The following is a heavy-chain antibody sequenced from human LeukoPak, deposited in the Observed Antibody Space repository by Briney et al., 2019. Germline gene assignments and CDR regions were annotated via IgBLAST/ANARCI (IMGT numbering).Heavy chain of an antibody. J-gene: IGHJ6*02. CDR3: ARDPSRYYGSGSYYSFMDV. CDR2: IDPNSGGT. V-gene: IGHV1-2*02. D-gene: IGHD3-10*01. Sequence: ASVKVSCTASGYTFTGYYIHWVRQAPGQGLEWMGWIDPNSGGTIYAQKFQGRVTMTRDTSISTAYMELSRLRSDDTAVYYCARDPSRYYGSGSYYSFMDVWGQGTTVTVSS. CDR1: GYTFTGYY.